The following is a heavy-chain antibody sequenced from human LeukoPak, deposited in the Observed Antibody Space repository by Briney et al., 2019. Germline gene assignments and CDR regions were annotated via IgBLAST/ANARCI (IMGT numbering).Heavy chain of an antibody. V-gene: IGHV3-43*02. D-gene: IGHD3-9*01. CDR2: ISGDGGST. CDR1: GFTLDDYA. J-gene: IGHJ6*02. Sequence: GGSLRLSCAASGFTLDDYAMHWVRQAPGKGLEWVSLISGDGGSTYYADSVKGRFTISRDNSKNSLYLQMNSLRTEDTALYYCATSDILTGYYYYYGMDVWGQGTTVTVSS. CDR3: ATSDILTGYYYYYGMDV.